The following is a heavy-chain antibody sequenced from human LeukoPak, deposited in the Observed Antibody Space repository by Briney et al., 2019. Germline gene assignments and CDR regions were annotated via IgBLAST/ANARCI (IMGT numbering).Heavy chain of an antibody. V-gene: IGHV4-34*01. D-gene: IGHD6-13*01. J-gene: IGHJ4*02. Sequence: PSETLSLTCAVYGGSFTGYNWNWIRQTPGKGLEWIGEINHSGSTNYNPSLKSRVTISIDTSKNQFSLKLSSVTAADTAVYYCAREWGSSWYVHWGQGTLVTVSS. CDR1: GGSFTGYN. CDR3: AREWGSSWYVH. CDR2: INHSGST.